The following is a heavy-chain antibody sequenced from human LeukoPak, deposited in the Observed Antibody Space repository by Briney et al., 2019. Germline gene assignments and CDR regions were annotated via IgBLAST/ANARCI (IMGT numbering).Heavy chain of an antibody. CDR1: GASVNSSHW. J-gene: IGHJ4*02. CDR3: ARVKGSWWYLAFDF. V-gene: IGHV4-4*02. CDR2: VFDSGIT. Sequence: SETLSLTCAVSGASVNSSHWWSWVRQSPGKGLEWIGEVFDSGITNYSPSLQSRVTISVDKFKNLFSLKLTSVTAADTARYYCARVKGSWWYLAFDFWGQGTQVTVSS. D-gene: IGHD6-19*01.